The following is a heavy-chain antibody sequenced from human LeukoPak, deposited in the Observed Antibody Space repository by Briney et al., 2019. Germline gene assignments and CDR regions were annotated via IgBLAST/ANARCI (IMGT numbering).Heavy chain of an antibody. CDR1: GGSISSSNW. J-gene: IGHJ4*02. V-gene: IGHV4-4*02. D-gene: IGHD5-12*01. Sequence: SETLSLTCAVSGGSISSSNWWSWVRQPPGKGLEWIGEIYHSGSTNYNPSLKSRVTISVDTSKNQFSLKLSSVTAADTAVYYCARARGYSGYSLTWGQGTLVTVSS. CDR3: ARARGYSGYSLT. CDR2: IYHSGST.